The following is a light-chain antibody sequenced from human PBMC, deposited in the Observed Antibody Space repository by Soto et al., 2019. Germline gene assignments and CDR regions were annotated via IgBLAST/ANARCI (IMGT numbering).Light chain of an antibody. Sequence: VLIRSLSILPLSPGERATLSCRAGQGVTTNFAWYQQKSGQSPRLLIYDVSIRATGVPARFSATGSETDFTLTISGLQSEDSAVYFCQQRNNWPPSITFGPGTRL. CDR1: QGVTTN. V-gene: IGKV3-15*01. CDR2: DVS. CDR3: QQRNNWPPSIT. J-gene: IGKJ5*01.